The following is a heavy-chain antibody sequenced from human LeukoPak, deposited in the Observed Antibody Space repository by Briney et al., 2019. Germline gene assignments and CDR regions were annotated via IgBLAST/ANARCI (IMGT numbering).Heavy chain of an antibody. J-gene: IGHJ3*02. Sequence: SQTLSLTCTVSGGSISSGGYYWSWLRQPPGKGLEWIGYIYHSGSTYYNPSLKSRVTISVDRSKNQFSLKLSSVTAADTAVYYCARVSTAIDQNDAFDIWGQGTMVTVSS. D-gene: IGHD3-3*02. CDR3: ARVSTAIDQNDAFDI. V-gene: IGHV4-30-2*01. CDR1: GGSISSGGYY. CDR2: IYHSGST.